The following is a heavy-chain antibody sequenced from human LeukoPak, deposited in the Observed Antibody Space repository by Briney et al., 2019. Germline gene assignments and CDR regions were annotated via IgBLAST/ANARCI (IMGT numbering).Heavy chain of an antibody. CDR3: AKTGERDY. Sequence: GGSLRLSCAASGFTLSSYWMSWVRQAPGKGPEWVANIKEVGTQKYYVDSVRGRFTISRDNAENSMYLQMNSLRDEDTAVYYCAKTGERDYWGRGTLVTVSS. V-gene: IGHV3-7*01. CDR1: GFTLSSYW. D-gene: IGHD7-27*01. J-gene: IGHJ4*02. CDR2: IKEVGTQK.